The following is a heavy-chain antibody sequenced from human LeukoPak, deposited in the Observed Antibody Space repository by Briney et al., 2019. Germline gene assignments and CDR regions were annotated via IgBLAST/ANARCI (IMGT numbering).Heavy chain of an antibody. V-gene: IGHV3-30*18. J-gene: IGHJ6*02. CDR3: AKDRSYSGYDADGMDV. CDR2: ISYDGSNK. Sequence: PGGSLRLSCAASGFTFGSYGMHWVRQAPGKGLEWVAVISYDGSNKYYADSVKGRFTISRDNSKNTLYLQMNSLRAEDTAVYYCAKDRSYSGYDADGMDVWGQGTTVTVSS. CDR1: GFTFGSYG. D-gene: IGHD5-12*01.